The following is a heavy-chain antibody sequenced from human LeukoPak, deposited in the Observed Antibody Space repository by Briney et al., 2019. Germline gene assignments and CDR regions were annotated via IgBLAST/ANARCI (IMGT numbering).Heavy chain of an antibody. V-gene: IGHV1-2*02. CDR3: ARGFRLSAIEDWFDP. CDR2: INPDSGGT. J-gene: IGHJ5*02. CDR1: GYTFTSYD. Sequence: ASVKVSCKASGYTFTSYDINWARQAPGQGLEWMGYINPDSGGTNYAQEFQGRVTMTRDTSISTAYMELNRLRSDDTAVYYCARGFRLSAIEDWFDPWGQGTLVTVSS. D-gene: IGHD2-2*02.